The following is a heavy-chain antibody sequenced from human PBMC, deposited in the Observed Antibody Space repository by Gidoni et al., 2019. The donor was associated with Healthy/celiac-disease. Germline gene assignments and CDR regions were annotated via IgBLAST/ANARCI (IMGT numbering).Heavy chain of an antibody. CDR3: TTDGPITGTYWYFDL. CDR1: GFTFSNAW. Sequence: EVQLVESGGGLVTPGGSLRLSCAASGFTFSNAWMSWVRQAPGNGLEWVGRIKSKTDGGTTDDAAHVKGRFTISRDESKNTLYLQMNSLKTEDTAVYYCTTDGPITGTYWYFDLWGRGTLVTVSS. D-gene: IGHD1-7*01. CDR2: IKSKTDGGTT. V-gene: IGHV3-15*01. J-gene: IGHJ2*01.